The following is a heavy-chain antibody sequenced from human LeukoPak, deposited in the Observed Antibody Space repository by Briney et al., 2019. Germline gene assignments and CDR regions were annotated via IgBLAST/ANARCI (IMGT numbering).Heavy chain of an antibody. D-gene: IGHD2-2*01. CDR3: ARDPVDQPYWFFDL. J-gene: IGHJ2*01. CDR2: IYYSGST. Sequence: SETLSLTCTVSGGSISGSYWNWIRQPPGKGLEWIGYIYYSGSTNYNPSLKSRVTISIDTSKKQFSLKLSPMTAADTAVYYCARDPVDQPYWFFDLWGRGTLVTVSS. CDR1: GGSISGSY. V-gene: IGHV4-59*01.